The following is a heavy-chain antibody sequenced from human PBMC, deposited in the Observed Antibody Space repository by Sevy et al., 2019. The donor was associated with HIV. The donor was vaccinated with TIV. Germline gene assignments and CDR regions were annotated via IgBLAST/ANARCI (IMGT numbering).Heavy chain of an antibody. D-gene: IGHD3-22*01. J-gene: IGHJ4*02. CDR1: GYTLTKLS. V-gene: IGHV1-24*01. CDR3: AITKDYYDNSGYPFDY. CDR2: FDPEDGKK. Sequence: ASVKVSCKVSGYTLTKLSMHWVRQAPGKGLEWMATFDPEDGKKMFAQKFLGRVTMTEDTSTDTAYMELSSLRSEDTAVFYCAITKDYYDNSGYPFDYWGQGTQVTVSS.